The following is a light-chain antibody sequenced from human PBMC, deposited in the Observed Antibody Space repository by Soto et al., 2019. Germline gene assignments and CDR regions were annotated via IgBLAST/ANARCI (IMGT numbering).Light chain of an antibody. CDR2: GAS. Sequence: EIVMTQSPTTLSVSPGERATLFCRASHSVSSSLAWYQQKPGQAPRLLIYGASTRATGIPARFSGSGSGTDFTLTISSLESEDFAVYYCQQRANWPLTFGGGTKV. J-gene: IGKJ4*01. CDR3: QQRANWPLT. CDR1: HSVSSS. V-gene: IGKV3-15*01.